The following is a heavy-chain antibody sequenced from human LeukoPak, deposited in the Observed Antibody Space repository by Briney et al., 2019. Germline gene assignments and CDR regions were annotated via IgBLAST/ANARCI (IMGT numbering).Heavy chain of an antibody. V-gene: IGHV3-48*04. Sequence: PGGSLRLSCAASGFTFSSYSMNWVRQAPGKGLEWVSYISSSSSTIYYADSVKGRFTISRDNAKNSLYLQMNSLRAGDTAVYYCAGPYGSGSYYWNYWGQGTLVTVSS. CDR3: AGPYGSGSYYWNY. J-gene: IGHJ4*02. CDR1: GFTFSSYS. CDR2: ISSSSSTI. D-gene: IGHD3-10*01.